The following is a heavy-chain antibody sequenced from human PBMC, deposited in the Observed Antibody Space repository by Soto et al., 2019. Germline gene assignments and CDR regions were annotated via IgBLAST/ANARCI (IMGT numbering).Heavy chain of an antibody. CDR2: ISYDGSNK. CDR1: GFTFSSYG. Sequence: GGSLRLSCAASGFTFSSYGMHWVRQAPGKGLEWVAVISYDGSNKYYADSVKGRFTISRDNSKNTLYLQMNSLRAEDTAVYYCANGVAAREGYYYGMDVWGQGTTVTAP. V-gene: IGHV3-30*18. J-gene: IGHJ6*02. CDR3: ANGVAAREGYYYGMDV. D-gene: IGHD6-6*01.